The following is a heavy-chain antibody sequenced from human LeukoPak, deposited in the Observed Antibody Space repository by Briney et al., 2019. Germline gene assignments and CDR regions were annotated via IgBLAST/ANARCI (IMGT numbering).Heavy chain of an antibody. D-gene: IGHD6-19*01. CDR2: IWYDGSNK. CDR1: GFTFSSYG. V-gene: IGHV3-33*01. J-gene: IGHJ4*02. Sequence: TGGSLRLSCAASGFTFSSYGMHWVRQAPGKGLEWVAVIWYDGSNKYYADSVKGRFTISRDNSKNTLYPQMNSLRAEDTAVYYCARVSSGWYSYFDYWGQGTLVTVSS. CDR3: ARVSSGWYSYFDY.